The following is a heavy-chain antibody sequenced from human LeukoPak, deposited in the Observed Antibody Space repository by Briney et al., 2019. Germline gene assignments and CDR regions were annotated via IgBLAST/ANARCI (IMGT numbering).Heavy chain of an antibody. D-gene: IGHD4-17*01. CDR3: ASLMTTVTTDFDY. CDR2: INPNGGGT. Sequence: ASVKVSCKASGYTFTGYYMHWVRQAPGQGLEWMGWINPNGGGTNYAQKSQGRVTMTRDTSISTAYMELSRLRSDDTAVYYCASLMTTVTTDFDYWGQGTLVTVSS. V-gene: IGHV1-2*02. CDR1: GYTFTGYY. J-gene: IGHJ4*02.